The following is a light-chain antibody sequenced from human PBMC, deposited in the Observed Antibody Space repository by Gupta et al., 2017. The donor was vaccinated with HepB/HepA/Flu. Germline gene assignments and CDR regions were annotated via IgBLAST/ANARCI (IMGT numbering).Light chain of an antibody. V-gene: IGKV3-20*01. CDR2: GAS. CDR1: QSVSRNF. J-gene: IGKJ1*01. CDR3: QQYRSSPRT. Sequence: SPGTLSLSPGERATLSCSASQSVSRNFLAWFQQKPGQAPTLLIYGASSRATDIPDRFSGSGSGTEFTLTISRLEPEDFAVYYCQQYRSSPRTFGQGTKVEI.